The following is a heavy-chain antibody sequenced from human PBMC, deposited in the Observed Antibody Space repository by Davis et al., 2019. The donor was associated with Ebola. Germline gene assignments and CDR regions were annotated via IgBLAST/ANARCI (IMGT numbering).Heavy chain of an antibody. CDR3: ARDGPDIIRGPFDF. CDR1: GFTVSSNY. V-gene: IGHV3-53*01. J-gene: IGHJ4*02. CDR2: IYSGGST. Sequence: GESLKISCAATGFTVSSNYMSWVRQAPGKGLEWVSVIYSGGSTYYADSVKGRFTISRDNPKNTLYLHMNSLRAEDTAVYYCARDGPDIIRGPFDFWGQGALVTVSS. D-gene: IGHD5-12*01.